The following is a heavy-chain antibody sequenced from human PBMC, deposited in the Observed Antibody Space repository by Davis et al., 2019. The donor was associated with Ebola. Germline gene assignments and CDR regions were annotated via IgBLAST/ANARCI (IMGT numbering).Heavy chain of an antibody. D-gene: IGHD3-10*01. CDR3: ARGYGSGSYYFYGMDV. V-gene: IGHV5-51*01. Sequence: KVSCKGSGYSFTSYWIGWVRQMPGKGLEWMGIIYPGDSDTRYSPSFLGQVIISADKSISTAYLQWSSLKASDTAMYYCARGYGSGSYYFYGMDVWGQGTTVTVSS. CDR1: GYSFTSYW. CDR2: IYPGDSDT. J-gene: IGHJ6*02.